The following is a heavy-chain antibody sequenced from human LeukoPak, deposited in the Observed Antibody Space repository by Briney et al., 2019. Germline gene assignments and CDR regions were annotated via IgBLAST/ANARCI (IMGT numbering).Heavy chain of an antibody. D-gene: IGHD1-26*01. CDR1: GGSISSYY. Sequence: SETLSLTCTVSGGSISSYYWSWIRQPPGKGLEWIGYIYYSGSTNYNPSLKGRVTISVDTSKNQFSLKLSSVTAADTAVYYCARSLEWDPYYFDYWGQGTLVTVSS. CDR2: IYYSGST. J-gene: IGHJ4*02. CDR3: ARSLEWDPYYFDY. V-gene: IGHV4-59*08.